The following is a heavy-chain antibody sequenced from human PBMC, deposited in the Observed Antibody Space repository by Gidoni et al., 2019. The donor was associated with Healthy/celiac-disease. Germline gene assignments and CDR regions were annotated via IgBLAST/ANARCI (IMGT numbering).Heavy chain of an antibody. CDR2: IYYRGST. CDR3: ARAAYSSGPYFDY. J-gene: IGHJ4*02. Sequence: QVQLQESGPGLAQPTETLSRTCTVSGGPISRYYWRWIRQPPGKGLEWIGYIYYRGSTNYNPSLKSRVTISVDTSKNQFSLKLSSVTAADTAVYYCARAAYSSGPYFDYWGQGTLVTVSS. D-gene: IGHD6-19*01. V-gene: IGHV4-59*08. CDR1: GGPISRYY.